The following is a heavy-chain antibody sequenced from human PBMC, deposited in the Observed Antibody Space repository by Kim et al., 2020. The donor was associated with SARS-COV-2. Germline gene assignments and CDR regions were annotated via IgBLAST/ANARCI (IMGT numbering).Heavy chain of an antibody. CDR3: AKDRGKHPKVELRKNYYKYALDV. CDR2: INYRGDA. Sequence: SETLSLTCTVSGDSITNYYWNWVRQSPGRGLEWMAYINYRGDAKYNPSLKSRVTMSVDTSRNQFSLRLRSVTAADTAVYFCAKDRGKHPKVELRKNYYKYALDVWGRGTTVIVS. V-gene: IGHV4-59*03. J-gene: IGHJ6*02. CDR1: GDSITNYY. D-gene: IGHD3-10*01.